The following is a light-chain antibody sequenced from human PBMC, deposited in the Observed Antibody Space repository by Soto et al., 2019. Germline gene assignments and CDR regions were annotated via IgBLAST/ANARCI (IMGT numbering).Light chain of an antibody. J-gene: IGLJ2*01. CDR2: SNN. Sequence: QSVLTQPPSVSGAPGQRVTISCTGGSSNLGAGYDVHWYQQFPGTAPKLLMHSNNLRPSGVPERISGSKFGTAASLAISGLRSEDEAVYYCASWDDRLGAVIFGGGTKLTVL. CDR1: SSNLGAGYD. V-gene: IGLV1-40*01. CDR3: ASWDDRLGAVI.